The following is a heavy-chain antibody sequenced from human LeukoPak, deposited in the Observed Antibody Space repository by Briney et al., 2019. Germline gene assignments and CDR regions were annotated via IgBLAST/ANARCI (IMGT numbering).Heavy chain of an antibody. CDR1: GFTFSSYE. CDR3: ARLGTIPDY. D-gene: IGHD2-2*01. J-gene: IGHJ4*02. V-gene: IGHV3-48*03. CDR2: ISSSGSTI. Sequence: PGGSLRLSCAASGFTFSSYEMNWVRQAPGRGLEWVSYISSSGSTIYYADSVKGRFTISRDNAKNSLYLQMNSLRAEDTAVYYCARLGTIPDYWGQGTLVTVSS.